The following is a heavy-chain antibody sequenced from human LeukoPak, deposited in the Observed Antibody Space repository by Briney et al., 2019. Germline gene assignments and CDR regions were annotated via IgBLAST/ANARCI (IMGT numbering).Heavy chain of an antibody. Sequence: ASVKVSCKASGYTFTSYYMHWVRQAPGQGLEWMGIINPSGGSTSYAQKFQGRVTMTRDTSTSTVYMELSSLRSEDTAVYYCAREGTGVYYYDSSGLFDYWGQGTLVTLSS. CDR3: AREGTGVYYYDSSGLFDY. CDR1: GYTFTSYY. CDR2: INPSGGST. D-gene: IGHD3-22*01. V-gene: IGHV1-46*01. J-gene: IGHJ4*02.